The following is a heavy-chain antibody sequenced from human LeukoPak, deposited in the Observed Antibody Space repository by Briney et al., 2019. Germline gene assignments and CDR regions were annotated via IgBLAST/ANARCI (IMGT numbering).Heavy chain of an antibody. Sequence: PSETLSLTCAVYGGSFSGYYWSWIRQPPGKGLEWIGEINHSGSTNYNPSLKSRVTISVDTSKNQFSLKLSFVTAADTAVYYCARDLGYYDSSGQDYFDYWGQGTLVTVSS. CDR3: ARDLGYYDSSGQDYFDY. V-gene: IGHV4-34*01. CDR1: GGSFSGYY. CDR2: INHSGST. D-gene: IGHD3-22*01. J-gene: IGHJ4*02.